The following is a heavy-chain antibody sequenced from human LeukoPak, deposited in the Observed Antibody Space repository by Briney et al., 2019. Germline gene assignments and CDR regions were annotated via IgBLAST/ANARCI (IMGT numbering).Heavy chain of an antibody. D-gene: IGHD2-8*01. V-gene: IGHV3-30*02. CDR3: ARGFLMDYYYGMDV. CDR2: IRYDGSNK. Sequence: GGSLRLSCAASGFTFSSYGMHWVRQAPGKGLEWVAFIRYDGSNKYYADSVKGRFTISRDNAKNSLYLQMNSLRAEDTAVYYCARGFLMDYYYGMDVWGQGTTVTVSS. J-gene: IGHJ6*02. CDR1: GFTFSSYG.